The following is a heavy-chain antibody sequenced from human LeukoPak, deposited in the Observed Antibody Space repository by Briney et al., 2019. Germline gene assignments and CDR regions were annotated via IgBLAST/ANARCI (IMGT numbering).Heavy chain of an antibody. CDR2: ISNSSSTI. V-gene: IGHV3-48*04. J-gene: IGHJ4*02. Sequence: GSLRLSCAASGFIFNEHAFHWVRQAPGKGLEWVSYISNSSSTIYYADSVKGRFTISRDNAKNSLYLQMNSLRAEDTAVYYCARGGGIWRGDYWGQGTLVTVSS. CDR3: ARGGGIWRGDY. D-gene: IGHD2-15*01. CDR1: GFIFNEHA.